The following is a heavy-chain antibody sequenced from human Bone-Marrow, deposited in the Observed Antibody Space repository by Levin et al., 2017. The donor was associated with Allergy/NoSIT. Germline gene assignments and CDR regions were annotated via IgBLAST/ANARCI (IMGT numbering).Heavy chain of an antibody. CDR1: GFTFSDYY. CDR2: ISSSGSTI. V-gene: IGHV3-11*01. D-gene: IGHD5-18*01. CDR3: ARVLESDSAMVTLGY. J-gene: IGHJ4*02. Sequence: GGSLRLSCVVSGFTFSDYYMSWIRQAPGKGLECVSYISSSGSTIYYADSVKGRFTISRDNAKNSLYLQMNSLRAEDTAVYYCARVLESDSAMVTLGYWGQGTLVTVSS.